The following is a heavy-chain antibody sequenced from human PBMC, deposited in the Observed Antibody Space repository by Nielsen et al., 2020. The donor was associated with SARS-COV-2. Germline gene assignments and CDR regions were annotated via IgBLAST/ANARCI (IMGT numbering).Heavy chain of an antibody. CDR2: ISGTGRST. CDR1: GFTFSSYA. J-gene: IGHJ4*02. Sequence: GESLKISCAASGFTFSSYAMSWVRQAPGKGLEWVSAISGTGRSTYYADSVKGQFTISRDNSKNTLYLQMNSLRAEDTALYYCAKSLATVTTLSFDYWGQGTLVTVSS. V-gene: IGHV3-23*01. CDR3: AKSLATVTTLSFDY. D-gene: IGHD4-17*01.